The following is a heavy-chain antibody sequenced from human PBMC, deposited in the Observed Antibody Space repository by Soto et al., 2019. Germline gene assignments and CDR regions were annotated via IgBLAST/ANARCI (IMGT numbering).Heavy chain of an antibody. D-gene: IGHD3-22*01. Sequence: GGSLRLSCAASGFTFSSYAISWVRQAPGKGLEWVSAISGSGGSTYYADSVKGRFTISRDNSKNTLYLQMNSLRAEDTAVYYCAKDITRRITMIVVVIENAFDIWGQGTMVTVSS. J-gene: IGHJ3*02. CDR1: GFTFSSYA. CDR2: ISGSGGST. CDR3: AKDITRRITMIVVVIENAFDI. V-gene: IGHV3-23*01.